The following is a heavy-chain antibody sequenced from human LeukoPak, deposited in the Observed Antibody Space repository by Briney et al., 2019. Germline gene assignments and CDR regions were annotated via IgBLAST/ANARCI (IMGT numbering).Heavy chain of an antibody. CDR3: ARPGYSSSWNRAFDI. V-gene: IGHV5-51*01. Sequence: GESLKISCKGSGYSFTSYWIGWVRQMPGKGLEWMGIIYPGDSDTRYSPSFQGQVTISADKSISTAYLQWSSLKASDTAMYYCARPGYSSSWNRAFDIWGQGTMVTVSS. J-gene: IGHJ3*02. CDR1: GYSFTSYW. CDR2: IYPGDSDT. D-gene: IGHD6-13*01.